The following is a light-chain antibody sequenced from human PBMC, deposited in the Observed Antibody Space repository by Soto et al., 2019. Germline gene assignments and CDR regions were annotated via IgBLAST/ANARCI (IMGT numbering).Light chain of an antibody. J-gene: IGKJ4*01. Sequence: EIVLTQSPATLALSPGERATLSCRTGQSVRSYLAWYQQKPGQAPRLLIYDATHRATGIPARFSGSGSGTDFSLTISSLEPEDFAVYYCQQRSNWPLTFGGGTRVEIK. CDR3: QQRSNWPLT. CDR2: DAT. V-gene: IGKV3-11*01. CDR1: QSVRSY.